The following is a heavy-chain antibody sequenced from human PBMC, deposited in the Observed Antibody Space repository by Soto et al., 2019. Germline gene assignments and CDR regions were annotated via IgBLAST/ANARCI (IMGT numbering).Heavy chain of an antibody. D-gene: IGHD3-3*01. CDR2: ISDSGGSS. Sequence: AGGSLRLSCAASGFSFGNYVMNWFRQAPGKGLEWVSGISDSGGSSSSADSVKGRFTVSRDNSKNTLYLQMDSLTGDDTAVYYCTKGGDSWSGYAQHWGQGALVTVSS. V-gene: IGHV3-23*01. CDR1: GFSFGNYV. J-gene: IGHJ1*01. CDR3: TKGGDSWSGYAQH.